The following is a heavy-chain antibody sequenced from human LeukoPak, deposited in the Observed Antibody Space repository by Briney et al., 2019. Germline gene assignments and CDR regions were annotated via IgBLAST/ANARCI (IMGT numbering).Heavy chain of an antibody. D-gene: IGHD1-26*01. J-gene: IGHJ6*02. Sequence: ASVKVSCKASEYTFTSYDINWVRQATGQGLEWMGWMNPNSGNTGYAQKFQGRVTMTRNTSISTAYMELSSLRSEDTAVYYCARVEWELLYYYGMDVWGQGTTVTVSS. CDR2: MNPNSGNT. CDR1: EYTFTSYD. CDR3: ARVEWELLYYYGMDV. V-gene: IGHV1-8*01.